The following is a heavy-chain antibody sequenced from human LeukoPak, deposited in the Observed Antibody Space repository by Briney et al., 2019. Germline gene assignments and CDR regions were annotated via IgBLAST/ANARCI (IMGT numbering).Heavy chain of an antibody. V-gene: IGHV6-1*01. CDR2: TYYRSKWYN. J-gene: IGHJ4*02. D-gene: IGHD5-18*01. CDR1: GDSVSSKNAA. Sequence: SQTLSLTRAISGDSVSSKNAAWNWIRQSPSRGLEWLGRTYYRSKWYNDYAVSVKGRITINPDTSKNQFSLHLDSVTPEDTAVYYCARGSARTLDWGQGTLVTVSS. CDR3: ARGSARTLD.